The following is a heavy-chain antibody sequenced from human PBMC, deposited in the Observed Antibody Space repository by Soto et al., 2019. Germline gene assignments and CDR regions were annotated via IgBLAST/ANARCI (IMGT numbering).Heavy chain of an antibody. CDR2: INPGNGNT. CDR3: ARNNVVVVAAPYYYYGMDV. V-gene: IGHV1-3*01. J-gene: IGHJ6*02. D-gene: IGHD2-15*01. CDR1: GYTFTSYG. Sequence: ASVKVSCKASGYTFTSYGMNWVRQAPGRGLEWMGWINPGNGNTKYSQKFQGRVIIERDTSASTAYMELSSLRSEDTAVYYCARNNVVVVAAPYYYYGMDVWGQGTTVTVS.